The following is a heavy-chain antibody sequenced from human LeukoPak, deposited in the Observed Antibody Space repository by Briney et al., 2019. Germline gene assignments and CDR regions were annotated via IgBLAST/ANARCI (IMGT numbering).Heavy chain of an antibody. CDR2: ISSSGYTI. CDR3: ARDSDEGRLWCAMDV. J-gene: IGHJ6*02. Sequence: PGGSLRLSRAASGFTFSRYEMTWVRQAPGKGLEWISYISSSGYTIYNADSVKDRFTISRDNAKNSLYLQMDSLRVEDTAVYYCARDSDEGRLWCAMDVWGQGTTVTVSS. V-gene: IGHV3-48*03. CDR1: GFTFSRYE. D-gene: IGHD2-21*01.